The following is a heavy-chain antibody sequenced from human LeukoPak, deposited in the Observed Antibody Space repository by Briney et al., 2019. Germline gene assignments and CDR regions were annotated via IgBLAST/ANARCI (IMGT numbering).Heavy chain of an antibody. D-gene: IGHD4-23*01. Sequence: SETLSLTCTVSGGSISSYYWSWIRQPPGEGLEWIGYIYYSGSTNYNPSLKSRVTISVDTSKNQFSLKLSSVTAADTAVYYCARELGGNSLAFDIWGQGTMVTVSS. J-gene: IGHJ3*02. CDR2: IYYSGST. CDR3: ARELGGNSLAFDI. CDR1: GGSISSYY. V-gene: IGHV4-59*01.